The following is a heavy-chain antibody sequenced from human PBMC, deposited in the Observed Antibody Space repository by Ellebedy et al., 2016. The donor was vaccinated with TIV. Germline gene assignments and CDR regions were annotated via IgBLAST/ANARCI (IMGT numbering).Heavy chain of an antibody. V-gene: IGHV3-11*03. J-gene: IGHJ4*02. CDR2: ISGSSSHT. CDR3: ARTRGGEFDY. CDR1: GFTFSDYY. Sequence: GGSLRLXXAASGFTFSDYYMTWIRQSPGKGLEFVSYISGSSSHTSYADSVKGRFTISRDNAKNSVYLQMNSLGVDDAALYYCARTRGGEFDYWGQGTLVTVSS. D-gene: IGHD3-10*01.